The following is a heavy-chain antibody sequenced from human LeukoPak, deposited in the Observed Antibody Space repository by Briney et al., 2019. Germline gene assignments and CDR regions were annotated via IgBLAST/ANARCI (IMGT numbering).Heavy chain of an antibody. Sequence: GRSLRLSCAASGFTFSSYSMNWVRKAPGKGLEWDSSISISSSYIYYADSVKGPFTNSRDNAKNSLYLQMNSLRAQATAVYYWPRDQGRWLQLHYFDSWGQGTLVTVSS. V-gene: IGHV3-21*01. J-gene: IGHJ4*02. CDR2: ISISSSYI. CDR1: GFTFSSYS. D-gene: IGHD5-24*01. CDR3: PRDQGRWLQLHYFDS.